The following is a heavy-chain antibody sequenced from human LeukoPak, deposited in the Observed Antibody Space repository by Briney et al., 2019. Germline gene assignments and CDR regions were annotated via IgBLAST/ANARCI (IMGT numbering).Heavy chain of an antibody. Sequence: GGSLRLSCAASGFTFSSYSMNWVRQAPGKGLEWVSSISSSSSYIYYADSVKGRFTIYRDNAKNSLYLQMNSLRAEDKAVYYCARESGYSSSWYYYYGMDVWGQGTTVTVSS. CDR2: ISSSSSYI. J-gene: IGHJ6*02. V-gene: IGHV3-21*01. CDR1: GFTFSSYS. D-gene: IGHD6-13*01. CDR3: ARESGYSSSWYYYYGMDV.